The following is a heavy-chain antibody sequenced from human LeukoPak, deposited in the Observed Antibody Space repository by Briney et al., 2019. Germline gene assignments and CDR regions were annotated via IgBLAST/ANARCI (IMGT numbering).Heavy chain of an antibody. CDR1: GGSINNYY. CDR2: IYSSGST. CDR3: ARGLSGSYINWFDP. Sequence: KTSETLSLTCTLSGGSINNYYWSWIRQPAGKGLEWIGRIYSSGSTNYNPSLKSRVTMSVDTSKNQFSLKLTSVTAADTAVYYCARGLSGSYINWFDPWGQGTLVTVSS. V-gene: IGHV4-4*07. D-gene: IGHD1-26*01. J-gene: IGHJ5*02.